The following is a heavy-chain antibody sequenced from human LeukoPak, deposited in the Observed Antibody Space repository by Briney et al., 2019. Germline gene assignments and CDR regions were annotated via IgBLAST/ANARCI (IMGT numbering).Heavy chain of an antibody. Sequence: SETLSLTCTVSGGSISSYYWSWIRQPAGKGLEWIGRIYTSGSPNYNPSLQSRVTMSVDTSKDQFSLKLSSVTAADTAVYYCARESGLGNWFDPWGQGTLVTVSS. CDR3: ARESGLGNWFDP. V-gene: IGHV4-4*07. CDR1: GGSISSYY. D-gene: IGHD3-16*01. CDR2: IYTSGSP. J-gene: IGHJ5*02.